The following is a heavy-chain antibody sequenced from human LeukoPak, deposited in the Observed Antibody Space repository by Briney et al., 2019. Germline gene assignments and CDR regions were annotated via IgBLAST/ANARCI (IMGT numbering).Heavy chain of an antibody. J-gene: IGHJ4*02. V-gene: IGHV1-46*01. D-gene: IGHD6-19*01. CDR1: GYTFTSYY. CDR3: ASAGSGSGWYFDY. Sequence: ASVKISCKASGYTFTSYYMQWVRNAPGHGLEWMGVINPSGSSTSYAQKFPGRVTMTRDTSTSTAYMELRRLRFDDTAVYYCASAGSGSGWYFDYWGQGTLVTVS. CDR2: INPSGSST.